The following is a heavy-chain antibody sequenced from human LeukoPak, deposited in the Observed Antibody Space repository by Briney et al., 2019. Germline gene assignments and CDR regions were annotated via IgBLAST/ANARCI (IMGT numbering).Heavy chain of an antibody. CDR1: GFTFSDYY. V-gene: IGHV3-11*06. J-gene: IGHJ5*02. Sequence: GGSLRLSCAASGFTFSDYYMTWIRQAPGKGLEWVSYISGSSSDTNYADFVKGRFTISRDNAKNSLYLQMNSLRAEDTAVYYCTKGGGISYNPMDPWGQGTLVIVSS. D-gene: IGHD1-26*01. CDR2: ISGSSSDT. CDR3: TKGGGISYNPMDP.